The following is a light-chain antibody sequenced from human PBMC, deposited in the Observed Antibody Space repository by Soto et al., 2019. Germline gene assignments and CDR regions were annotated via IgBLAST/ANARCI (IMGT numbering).Light chain of an antibody. Sequence: QSVLTQPPSASGTPGQRVTISCSGSTSNIGNNPVNWYQQLPGTAPKLLIFTNDQRPSGVPDRFPGSKSGTSASLAISGLQSEDEADYYCASWDDSLNALVFGGGTKLTVL. CDR1: TSNIGNNP. CDR3: ASWDDSLNALV. CDR2: TND. V-gene: IGLV1-44*01. J-gene: IGLJ3*02.